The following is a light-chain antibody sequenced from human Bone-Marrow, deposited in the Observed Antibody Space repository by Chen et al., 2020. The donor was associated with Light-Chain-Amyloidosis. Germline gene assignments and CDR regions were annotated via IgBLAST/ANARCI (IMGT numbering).Light chain of an antibody. CDR3: QQRSNGPPWLFT. CDR2: DAS. V-gene: IGKV3-11*01. J-gene: IGKJ3*01. Sequence: ILLTQPPALLSLSPGERVTLSCRASQSLRSGVAWYQQKPGQAPRLVIYDASNRATGIPARFSGSGSGTDFTLTISSLEPEDFAVYYCQQRSNGPPWLFTFGPGTKVDIK. CDR1: QSLRSG.